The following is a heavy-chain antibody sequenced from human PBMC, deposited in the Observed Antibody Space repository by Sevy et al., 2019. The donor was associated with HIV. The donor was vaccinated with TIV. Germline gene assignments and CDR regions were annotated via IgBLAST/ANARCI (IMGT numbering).Heavy chain of an antibody. V-gene: IGHV3-9*01. CDR3: ARIAAAGLPFDY. CDR1: GFTFDDYA. D-gene: IGHD6-13*01. CDR2: ISWNSGSI. Sequence: GGSLRLSCAASGFTFDDYAMHWVRQAPGKGLEWVSGISWNSGSIGYADPVKGRFTISRDNAKNSLYLQMTSLRAEDTALYYCARIAAAGLPFDYWGQGTLVTVSS. J-gene: IGHJ4*02.